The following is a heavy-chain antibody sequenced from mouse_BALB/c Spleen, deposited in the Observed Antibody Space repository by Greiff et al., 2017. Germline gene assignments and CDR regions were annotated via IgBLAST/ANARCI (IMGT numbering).Heavy chain of an antibody. V-gene: IGHV14-3*02. J-gene: IGHJ3*01. CDR3: AITTVG. CDR2: IDPANGNT. CDR1: GFNIKDTY. D-gene: IGHD1-1*01. Sequence: DVKLVESGAELVKPGASVKLSCTASGFNIKDTYMHWVKQRPEQGLEWIGRIDPANGNTKYDPKFQGKATITADTSSNTAYLQLSSLTSEDTAVYYCAITTVGWGQGTLVTVSA.